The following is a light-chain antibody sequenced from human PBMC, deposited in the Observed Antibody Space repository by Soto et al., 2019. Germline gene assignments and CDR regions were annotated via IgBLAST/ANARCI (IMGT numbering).Light chain of an antibody. J-gene: IGKJ1*01. CDR1: QSISGL. Sequence: DIQMTQSPSTLSASVGDRVTITCRASQSISGLLAWYQQKPGKAPKLLIYDASSLEHGVPSRFSGSGFATEFTLTISSLQPDDFVTYYCQQYNSNSPWTFGQGTKVEIK. CDR2: DAS. CDR3: QQYNSNSPWT. V-gene: IGKV1-5*01.